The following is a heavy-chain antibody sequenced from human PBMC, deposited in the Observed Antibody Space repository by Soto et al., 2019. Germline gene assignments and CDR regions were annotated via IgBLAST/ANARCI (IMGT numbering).Heavy chain of an antibody. CDR1: GFTFSSYA. J-gene: IGHJ4*02. D-gene: IGHD5-18*01. Sequence: QVQLVESGGGVVQPGRSLRLSCVASGFTFSSYAMHWVRQAPGKGLEWVAVISYDGSTKYYADSVKGRFTISRDNSKNTLDLQMNSLRPEDTAVYYCVKDRGYSSGSIFDYWGQGTLVTVSS. CDR2: ISYDGSTK. CDR3: VKDRGYSSGSIFDY. V-gene: IGHV3-30*18.